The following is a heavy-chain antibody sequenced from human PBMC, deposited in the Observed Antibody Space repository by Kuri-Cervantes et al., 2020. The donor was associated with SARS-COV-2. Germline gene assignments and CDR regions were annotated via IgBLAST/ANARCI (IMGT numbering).Heavy chain of an antibody. CDR3: ATARGELRFLEWLLLLDV. D-gene: IGHD3-3*01. Sequence: LSCAVYGGSFSGYYWSWIRQPPGKGLEWIGEINHSGSTNYNPSLKSRVTISVDTSKNQFSLKLSSVTAADTAVYYCATARGELRFLEWLLLLDVWGQGTTVTVSS. CDR2: INHSGST. J-gene: IGHJ6*02. V-gene: IGHV4-34*01. CDR1: GGSFSGYY.